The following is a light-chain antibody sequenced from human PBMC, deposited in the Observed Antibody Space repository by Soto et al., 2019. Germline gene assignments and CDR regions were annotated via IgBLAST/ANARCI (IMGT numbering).Light chain of an antibody. CDR2: GVT. J-gene: IGLJ3*02. CDR3: ASYTGSSTYL. V-gene: IGLV2-14*03. CDR1: SGDVGFYDF. Sequence: QSALTQPASMSGSPGQSITISCTGTSGDVGFYDFVSWYQQHPGKVPRLIIYGVTKRPSGVSYRFSGSKSGNTASLTISGLQVEDEADYSCASYTGSSTYLFGGGTKVTVL.